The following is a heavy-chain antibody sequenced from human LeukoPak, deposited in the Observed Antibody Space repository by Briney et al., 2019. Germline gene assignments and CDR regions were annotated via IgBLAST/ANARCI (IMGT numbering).Heavy chain of an antibody. CDR2: INTNTGNP. V-gene: IGHV7-4-1*02. J-gene: IGHJ4*02. D-gene: IGHD4-17*01. CDR3: ASALTVTTYHY. CDR1: GYTFTSYA. Sequence: EASVKVSCKASGYTFTSYAMNWVRQTPGQGLEWMGWINTNTGNPTYAQGFTGRFVFSLDTSVSTAYLQISSLKAEDTAVYYCASALTVTTYHYWGQGTLVTVSS.